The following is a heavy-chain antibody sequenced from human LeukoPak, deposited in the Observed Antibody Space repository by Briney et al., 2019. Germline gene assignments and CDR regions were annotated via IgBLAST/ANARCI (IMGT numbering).Heavy chain of an antibody. V-gene: IGHV5-51*01. CDR2: IYPGDSDT. J-gene: IGHJ4*02. CDR3: ARVKQYSSSYGMREPFDY. CDR1: GYSFTSYW. D-gene: IGHD6-13*01. Sequence: GESLKISCKGSGYSFTSYWIGWVRQMPGKGLEWMGIIYPGDSDTRYSPSFQGQVTISADKSISTAYLQWSSLKASDTAMYYCARVKQYSSSYGMREPFDYWGQGTLVTVSS.